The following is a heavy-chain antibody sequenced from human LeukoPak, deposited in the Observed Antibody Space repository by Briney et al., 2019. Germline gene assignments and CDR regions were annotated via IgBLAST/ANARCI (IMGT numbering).Heavy chain of an antibody. Sequence: PAASVKVSCKVSGYTLTELSMHWVRQAPGKGLEWMGGFDPEDGETIYAQKFQGRVTMTEDTSTDTAYMELSSLRSEDTAVYYCATGLSRERPVDYWGQGTLVTVSS. D-gene: IGHD1-1*01. CDR2: FDPEDGET. CDR3: ATGLSRERPVDY. V-gene: IGHV1-24*01. J-gene: IGHJ4*02. CDR1: GYTLTELS.